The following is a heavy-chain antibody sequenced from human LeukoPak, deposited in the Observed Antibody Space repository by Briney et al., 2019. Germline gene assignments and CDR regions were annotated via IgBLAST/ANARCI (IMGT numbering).Heavy chain of an antibody. D-gene: IGHD4-17*01. Sequence: SVKVSCKASGGTFSSYAISWVRQAPGQGLEWMGGIIPIFGTANYAQKFQGRVTITADESTSTAYMELSSLRSEDTAVYYCARVPLDGEEIYYYYGMDVWGQGTTVTVSS. CDR3: ARVPLDGEEIYYYYGMDV. V-gene: IGHV1-69*13. J-gene: IGHJ6*02. CDR2: IIPIFGTA. CDR1: GGTFSSYA.